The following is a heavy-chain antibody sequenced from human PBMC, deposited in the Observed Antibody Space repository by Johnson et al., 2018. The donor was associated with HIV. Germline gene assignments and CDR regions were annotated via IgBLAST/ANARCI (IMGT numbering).Heavy chain of an antibody. V-gene: IGHV3-30*03. J-gene: IGHJ3*01. CDR1: GFTFRTYG. CDR2: ISHDASHI. CDR3: ARKGPTSGRADAFDL. Sequence: QMQLVESVGGVVQPGGSLRLSCAASGFTFRTYGMHWVRQAPGKGLEWVAVISHDASHIFYADSVTGRFTISKDDSKNTVYLQMNSLRAEDTAVYYCARKGPTSGRADAFDLWGQGTMVTVSS.